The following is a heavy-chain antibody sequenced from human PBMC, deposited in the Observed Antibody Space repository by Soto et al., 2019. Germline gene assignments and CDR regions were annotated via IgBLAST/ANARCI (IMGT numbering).Heavy chain of an antibody. CDR2: ISNSGST. Sequence: SETLSLTCTVSGGSVTSDEDYWTWIRQSPGKGLEWIGYISNSGSTGYNPSLKTRLSMSVDRSKNQFTLRLTSVTAADTAVYFCATESGSTYGYFDHWGQGTQVTVS. CDR1: GGSVTSDEDY. J-gene: IGHJ4*02. CDR3: ATESGSTYGYFDH. D-gene: IGHD5-18*01. V-gene: IGHV4-30-4*01.